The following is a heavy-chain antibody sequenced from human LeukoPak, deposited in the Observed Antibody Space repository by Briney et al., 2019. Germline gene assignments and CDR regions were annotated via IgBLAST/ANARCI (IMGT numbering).Heavy chain of an antibody. CDR1: GGSISSSSYY. D-gene: IGHD4-11*01. J-gene: IGHJ5*02. V-gene: IGHV4-39*07. CDR2: INHSGST. Sequence: ETLSLTCTVSGGSISSSSYYWSWIRQPPGKGLEWIGEINHSGSTNYNPSLKSRVTISVDTSKNQFSLKLSSVTAADTAVYYCARGLMTTYWFDPWGQGTLVTVSP. CDR3: ARGLMTTYWFDP.